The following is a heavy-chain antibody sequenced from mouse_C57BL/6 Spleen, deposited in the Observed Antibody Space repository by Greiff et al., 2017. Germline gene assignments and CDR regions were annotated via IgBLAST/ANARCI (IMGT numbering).Heavy chain of an antibody. V-gene: IGHV5-6*01. CDR3: ARHGGDYAMGY. Sequence: EVKLVESGGDLVKPGGSLKLSCAASGFTFSSYGMSWVRQTPDKRLEWVATISSGGSYTYYPDSVKGRFTISRDNAKNTLYLQMSSLKSEDTAMYYCARHGGDYAMGYWGQGTSVTVSS. CDR1: GFTFSSYG. J-gene: IGHJ4*01. CDR2: ISSGGSYT.